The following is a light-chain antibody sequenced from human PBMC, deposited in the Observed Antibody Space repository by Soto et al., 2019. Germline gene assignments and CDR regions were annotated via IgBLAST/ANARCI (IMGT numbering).Light chain of an antibody. CDR3: QQYNTFWT. CDR1: QSISSW. CDR2: DAS. J-gene: IGKJ1*01. V-gene: IGKV1-5*01. Sequence: GDRVTITCRASQSISSWLAWYQQKPGQAPKLLIYDASNLESGVPSRFSGSGSGTDFTLTISSLQPDDFATYSCQQYNTFWTFGKGTEVDIX.